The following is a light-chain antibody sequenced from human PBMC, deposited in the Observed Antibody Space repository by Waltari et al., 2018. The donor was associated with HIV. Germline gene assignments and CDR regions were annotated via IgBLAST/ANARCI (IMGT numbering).Light chain of an antibody. CDR2: RND. CDR3: ATWDDSLSGWV. CDR1: SSTIGKNS. Sequence: QSVLTQPPSASGTPGQTVSISCSGRSSTIGKNSIYWYQQFPGTAPKLLIYRNDQRPSGVPDRFSGSKSGTSASLAISGLRSEDEADYYCATWDDSLSGWVFGGGTKLTVL. V-gene: IGLV1-47*01. J-gene: IGLJ3*02.